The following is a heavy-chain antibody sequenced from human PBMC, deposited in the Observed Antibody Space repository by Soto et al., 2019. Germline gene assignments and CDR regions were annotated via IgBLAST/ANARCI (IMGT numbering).Heavy chain of an antibody. CDR2: IIPIFGTA. Sequence: SVKVSCKASGGTFSSYAISWVRQAPGQGLEWMGGIIPIFGTANYAQKFQGRVTITADESTSTAYMELSSLRSEDTAVYYCARHYHRFWSGYYRDYYYYYGMDVWGQGTTVTVS. CDR3: ARHYHRFWSGYYRDYYYYYGMDV. CDR1: GGTFSSYA. V-gene: IGHV1-69*13. J-gene: IGHJ6*02. D-gene: IGHD3-3*01.